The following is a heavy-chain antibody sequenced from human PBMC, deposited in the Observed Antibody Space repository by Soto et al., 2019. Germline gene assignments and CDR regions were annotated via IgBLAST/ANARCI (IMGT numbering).Heavy chain of an antibody. CDR3: VRDMQLWRLDS. Sequence: PGGSLIISSAPSGFKFSSYSMNWVRQAPGKGLEWVSYISSSSSTIYYADSVKGRFTISRDNAKNSLYLQMNSLRAEDTAVYYSVRDMQLWRLDSWGQGTLVTVSS. V-gene: IGHV3-48*01. CDR1: GFKFSSYS. CDR2: ISSSSSTI. J-gene: IGHJ4*02. D-gene: IGHD2-21*01.